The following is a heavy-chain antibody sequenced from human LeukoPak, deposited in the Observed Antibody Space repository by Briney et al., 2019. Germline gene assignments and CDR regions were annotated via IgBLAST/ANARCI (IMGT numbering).Heavy chain of an antibody. D-gene: IGHD3-10*01. CDR3: ARAGITMVHWVFDY. CDR1: GFTFSSYE. J-gene: IGHJ4*02. Sequence: GGSLRLSCAASGFTFSSYEMNWVRQAPGKGLEWVSYISSSGSTIYYADSVKGRFTISRDNAKNSLYLQMNSLRAEDTAVYYCARAGITMVHWVFDYWAREPWSPSPQ. CDR2: ISSSGSTI. V-gene: IGHV3-48*03.